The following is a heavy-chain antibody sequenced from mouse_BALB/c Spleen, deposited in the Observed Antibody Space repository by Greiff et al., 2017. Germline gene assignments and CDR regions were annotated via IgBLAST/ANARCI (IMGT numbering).Heavy chain of an antibody. D-gene: IGHD2-14*01. CDR3: AREKVRDAMDY. V-gene: IGHV5-17*02. Sequence: EVQLQESGGGLVQPGGSRKLSCAASGFTFSSFGMHWVRQAPEKGLEWVAYISSGSSTIYYADTVKGRFTISRDNPKNTLFLQMTSLRSEDTAMYYCAREKVRDAMDYWGQGTSVTVSS. J-gene: IGHJ4*01. CDR1: GFTFSSFG. CDR2: ISSGSSTI.